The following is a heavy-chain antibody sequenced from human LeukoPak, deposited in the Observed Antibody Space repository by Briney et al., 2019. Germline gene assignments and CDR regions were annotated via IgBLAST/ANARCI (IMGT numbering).Heavy chain of an antibody. V-gene: IGHV1-18*04. CDR3: ARAITMVRGVIIKSYYYGMDV. D-gene: IGHD3-10*01. CDR2: ISAYNGNT. Sequence: ASVKVSCTASGYTFTSYGISWVRQAPGQGLEWMGWISAYNGNTNYAQKLQGRVTMTTDTSTSTAYMELRSLRSDDTAVYYCARAITMVRGVIIKSYYYGMDVWGKGTTVTVSS. CDR1: GYTFTSYG. J-gene: IGHJ6*04.